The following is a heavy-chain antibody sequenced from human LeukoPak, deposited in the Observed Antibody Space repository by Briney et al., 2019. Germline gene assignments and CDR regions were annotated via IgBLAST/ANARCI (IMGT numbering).Heavy chain of an antibody. Sequence: PGRSLRLSCAASGFTFSSYGMHWVRQAPGKGLEWVSSISSSSSYIYYADSVKGRFTISRDNAKNSLYLQMNSLRVEDTAVYYCARGPMTIISIGGQGTLVTVSS. CDR1: GFTFSSYG. V-gene: IGHV3-21*01. CDR3: ARGPMTIISI. CDR2: ISSSSSYI. D-gene: IGHD4/OR15-4a*01. J-gene: IGHJ4*02.